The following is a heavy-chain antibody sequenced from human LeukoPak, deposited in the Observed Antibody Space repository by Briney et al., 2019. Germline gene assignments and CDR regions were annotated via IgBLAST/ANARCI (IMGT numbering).Heavy chain of an antibody. CDR2: ISSSSSYI. CDR3: ARDEDGYCSGGSCYSLIKFYYYYGMDV. V-gene: IGHV3-21*01. CDR1: GFTFSSYS. J-gene: IGHJ6*02. Sequence: GGSLRLSCAASGFTFSSYSMTWVRQAPGKGLEWVSSISSSSSYIYYADSVKGRFTISRDNAKNSLYLQMNSLRAEDTAVYYCARDEDGYCSGGSCYSLIKFYYYYGMDVWGQGTTVTVFS. D-gene: IGHD2-15*01.